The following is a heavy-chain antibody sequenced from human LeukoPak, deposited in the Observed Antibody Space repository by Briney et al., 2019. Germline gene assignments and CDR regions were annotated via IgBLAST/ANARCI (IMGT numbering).Heavy chain of an antibody. Sequence: PGGSLRLSCAASGFTVSSNYMTWVRQAPGKGPEWVSVIYSGGTTYSADAVKGRFNMSRDNSKNTLYLQMNSLRAEDTAVYYCARERSSTSNYYYYYYYMDVWGKGTTVAVSS. J-gene: IGHJ6*03. CDR2: IYSGGTT. CDR1: GFTVSSNY. D-gene: IGHD2-2*01. CDR3: ARERSSTSNYYYYYYYMDV. V-gene: IGHV3-66*02.